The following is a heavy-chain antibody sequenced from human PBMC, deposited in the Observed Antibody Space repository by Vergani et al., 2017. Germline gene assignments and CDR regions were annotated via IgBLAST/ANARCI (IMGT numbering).Heavy chain of an antibody. CDR1: GYTFTSYG. V-gene: IGHV1-18*01. Sequence: QVQLVQSGAEVKKPGASVKVSCKASGYTFTSYGISWVRQAPGQGLEWMGWVSAYNGNTNYAQKLQGRVTMTTDTSTSTAYMELRSLRSDDTAVYYCAWTPNYYGTGSPYYYGIDVWGQGTTVTVSS. J-gene: IGHJ6*02. CDR3: AWTPNYYGTGSPYYYGIDV. CDR2: VSAYNGNT. D-gene: IGHD3-10*01.